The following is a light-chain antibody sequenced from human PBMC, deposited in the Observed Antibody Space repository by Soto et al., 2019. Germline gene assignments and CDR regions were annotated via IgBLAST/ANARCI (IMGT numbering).Light chain of an antibody. CDR3: QQRSTWPIT. J-gene: IGKJ5*01. V-gene: IGKV3-11*01. CDR2: DAS. Sequence: EIVLTQSPATLYLSPGERATLSCRASQSVTSYLAWYQQKPGQAPKRLIYDASNRATGIPARFSGSGSGADFTLTISGLEPEDFAVYFCQQRSTWPITCRQGTRLEIK. CDR1: QSVTSY.